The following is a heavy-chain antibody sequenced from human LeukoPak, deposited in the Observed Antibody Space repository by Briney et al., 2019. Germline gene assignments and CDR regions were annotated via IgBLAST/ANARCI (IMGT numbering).Heavy chain of an antibody. CDR3: ARARVVGYGMDV. Sequence: PSETLSLTCTVSGGSISSGGYYWSWIRQHPGKGLEWIGYIYYSGSTYYNPSLKSRVTISVDTSKNQFSLKLSSVTAADTAVYYCARARVVGYGMDVWGQGTTVTVSS. CDR1: GGSISSGGYY. CDR2: IYYSGST. J-gene: IGHJ6*02. V-gene: IGHV4-31*03. D-gene: IGHD1-26*01.